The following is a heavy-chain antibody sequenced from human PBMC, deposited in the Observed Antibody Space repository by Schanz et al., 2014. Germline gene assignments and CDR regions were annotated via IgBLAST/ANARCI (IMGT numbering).Heavy chain of an antibody. Sequence: QVQLVQSGADVKKPGASVKVSCKASGNTLSAYYIHWVRQAPGQGLEWMGWIDTNSGGTNYAQKFQGRVPMTRDTSITTVYMEVNSLTSDDTAVFYCARAALHGVWRGYIPHYAFDLWGQGTVVIVSS. CDR2: IDTNSGGT. J-gene: IGHJ3*01. CDR3: ARAALHGVWRGYIPHYAFDL. V-gene: IGHV1-2*02. CDR1: GNTLSAYY. D-gene: IGHD3-3*01.